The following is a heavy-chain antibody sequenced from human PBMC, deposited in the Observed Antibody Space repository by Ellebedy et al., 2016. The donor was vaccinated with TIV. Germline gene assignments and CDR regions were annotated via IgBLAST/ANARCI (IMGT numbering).Heavy chain of an antibody. CDR3: ARGGSGWSD. CDR2: INQDGSEK. Sequence: GGSLRLSXAASGFTFSTYWMSWVRQAPGKGLEWVANINQDGSEKYYVDSVKGRFTISRDNVKNTLFLQMDGLRDEDTAVYYCARGGSGWSDWGQGTLVTVSS. D-gene: IGHD6-19*01. J-gene: IGHJ4*02. CDR1: GFTFSTYW. V-gene: IGHV3-7*04.